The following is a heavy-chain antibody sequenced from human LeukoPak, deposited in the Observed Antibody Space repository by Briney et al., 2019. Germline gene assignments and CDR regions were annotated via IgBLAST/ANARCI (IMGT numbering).Heavy chain of an antibody. J-gene: IGHJ6*04. CDR3: AKDLRGYSYGLYYYGMDV. Sequence: PGGSLRLSCAASGFTFSSYGMHWVRQAPGKGLEWVAVISYDGSNKYYADSVKGRFTISRDNSKNTLYLQMNSLRAEDTAVYYCAKDLRGYSYGLYYYGMDVWGKGTTVTVPS. D-gene: IGHD5-18*01. V-gene: IGHV3-30*18. CDR2: ISYDGSNK. CDR1: GFTFSSYG.